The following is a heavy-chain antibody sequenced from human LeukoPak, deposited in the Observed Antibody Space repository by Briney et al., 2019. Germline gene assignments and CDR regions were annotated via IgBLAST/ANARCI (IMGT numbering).Heavy chain of an antibody. CDR2: MYSGGST. J-gene: IGHJ4*02. Sequence: GGSLRLSCAVSGFTVSSNYMSWVRQAPGKGLEWVSVMYSGGSTYYADSVKGRFTISRHNPKNTLYLEINSLRPDDTAVYYCARGGGDYNPFDYWGQGTLVTVSS. CDR3: ARGGGDYNPFDY. V-gene: IGHV3-53*04. D-gene: IGHD4-17*01. CDR1: GFTVSSNY.